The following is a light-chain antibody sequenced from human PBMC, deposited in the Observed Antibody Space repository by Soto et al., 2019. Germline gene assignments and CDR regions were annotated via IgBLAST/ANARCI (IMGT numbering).Light chain of an antibody. CDR3: QEYETVST. J-gene: IGKJ2*01. V-gene: IGKV1-5*01. CDR1: QSISAY. CDR2: DVS. Sequence: DIQMTRSPSTLSASVGDRVSITCRASQSISAYLAWYQQRPGKVPKVLIYDVSTLASGVPSRFSGSGSGTEFTLTINGLQPEDFATYYCQEYETVSTFGQGTRLEIK.